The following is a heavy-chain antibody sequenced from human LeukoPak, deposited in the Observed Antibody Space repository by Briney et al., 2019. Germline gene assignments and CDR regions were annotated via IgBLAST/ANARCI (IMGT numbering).Heavy chain of an antibody. J-gene: IGHJ5*02. CDR2: INHSGST. CDR1: GGSFSGYY. CDR3: ARGLGYDYVWGSYRWDNWFDP. D-gene: IGHD3-16*02. Sequence: SETLSLTCAVYGGSFSGYYWSWIRQPPGKGLEWIGEINHSGSTNYNPSLKSRVTISVDTSKNQFSLKLSSVTAADTAVYYCARGLGYDYVWGSYRWDNWFDPWGQGTLVTVSS. V-gene: IGHV4-34*01.